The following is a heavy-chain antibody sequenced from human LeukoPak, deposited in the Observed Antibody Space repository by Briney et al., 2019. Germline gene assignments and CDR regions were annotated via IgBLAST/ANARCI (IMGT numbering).Heavy chain of an antibody. CDR2: ISSDGGGT. Sequence: GGSLRLSCAVSGFSFRAYFFHWVRQVPGKGLVWVSRISSDGGGTFYADSVRGRFTISRDDDKNTVSMQMNSLRVEDTAVYYCARETLGSGLRAPDYWGRGALVTVSS. CDR3: ARETLGSGLRAPDY. V-gene: IGHV3-74*01. J-gene: IGHJ4*02. CDR1: GFSFRAYF. D-gene: IGHD7-27*01.